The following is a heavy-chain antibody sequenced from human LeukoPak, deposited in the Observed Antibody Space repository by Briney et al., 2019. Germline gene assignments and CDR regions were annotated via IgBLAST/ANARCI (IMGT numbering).Heavy chain of an antibody. D-gene: IGHD4-17*01. CDR1: GYTFTSYD. V-gene: IGHV1-8*01. CDR3: ARGGNYGDAGAYYYYYYMVV. CDR2: MNPNSGNT. J-gene: IGHJ6*03. Sequence: ASVKVSCXASGYTFTSYDINWVRQATGQGLEWMGWMNPNSGNTGYAQKFQGRVTMTRNTSISTAYMELSSLRSEDTAVYYCARGGNYGDAGAYYYYYYMVVWGKGTTVTVSS.